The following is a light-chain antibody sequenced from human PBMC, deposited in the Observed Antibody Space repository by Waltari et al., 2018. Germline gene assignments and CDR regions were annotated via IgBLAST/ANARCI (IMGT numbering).Light chain of an antibody. J-gene: IGLJ3*02. V-gene: IGLV2-23*01. CDR2: EDN. CDR3: CSYAGSAIWV. Sequence: QSALTQPASVSGSPGQSITISCTGTSSDVGRYNLVSWYQQHPGKAPKLMSYEDNKRPSGVSNRFPGSKSGNTASLTISGLQAEDEADYYCCSYAGSAIWVFGGGTKLTVL. CDR1: SSDVGRYNL.